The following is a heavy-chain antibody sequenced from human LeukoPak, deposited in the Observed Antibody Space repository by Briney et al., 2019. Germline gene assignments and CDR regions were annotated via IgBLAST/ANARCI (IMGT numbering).Heavy chain of an antibody. V-gene: IGHV3-30*02. D-gene: IGHD3-10*01. Sequence: PGGSLRLSCAASGFFFSGYGMHWVCQAPGKGLEWVAFIRYDGTNNSYADSVKGRFTISRDNSKNALYLHMNTLRAEDTAVYYCAKEAGEWGQGTLVTVSS. J-gene: IGHJ1*01. CDR2: IRYDGTNN. CDR1: GFFFSGYG. CDR3: AKEAGE.